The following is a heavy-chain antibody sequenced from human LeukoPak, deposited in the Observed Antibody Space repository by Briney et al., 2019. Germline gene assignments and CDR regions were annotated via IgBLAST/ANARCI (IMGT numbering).Heavy chain of an antibody. D-gene: IGHD4-17*01. CDR2: IWYDGSNK. V-gene: IGHV3-33*08. J-gene: IGHJ4*02. Sequence: GGSLRLSCAVSGFTVSTEYMGWVRQAPGKRLEWVAGIWYDGSNKYYADSVKGRFTISRDNSKNTLYLQMNSLRAEDTAVYYCARDQNDYGDYQLDYWGQGTLVTVSS. CDR1: GFTVSTEY. CDR3: ARDQNDYGDYQLDY.